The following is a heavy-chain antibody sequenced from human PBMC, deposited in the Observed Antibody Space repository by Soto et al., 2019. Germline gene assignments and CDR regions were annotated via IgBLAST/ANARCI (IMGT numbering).Heavy chain of an antibody. Sequence: GGSLRLSCAASGFTFSSYAMTWVRQAPGKGLEWVSAISGSGGSTYYADSVKGRFTISRDNSKNTLYLQMNSLRAEDTALYSCAKGGDGEYYYGMDVWGQGTTVTVSS. CDR2: ISGSGGST. CDR1: GFTFSSYA. CDR3: AKGGDGEYYYGMDV. J-gene: IGHJ6*02. V-gene: IGHV3-23*01. D-gene: IGHD3-10*01.